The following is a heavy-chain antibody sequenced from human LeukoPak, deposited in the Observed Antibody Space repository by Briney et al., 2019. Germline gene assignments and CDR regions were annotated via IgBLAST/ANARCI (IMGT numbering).Heavy chain of an antibody. CDR1: GGSISSSSYY. CDR3: VAGPTISYFDY. D-gene: IGHD1-26*01. Sequence: SETPSLTCTVSGGSISSSSYYWGWIRQPPGKGLEWIGCIYYRGSTYYNASLRSRVTISVDASKNQCSLKLSSVTAADTAVYYCVAGPTISYFDYWGQGALVTVSS. CDR2: IYYRGST. V-gene: IGHV4-39*05. J-gene: IGHJ4*02.